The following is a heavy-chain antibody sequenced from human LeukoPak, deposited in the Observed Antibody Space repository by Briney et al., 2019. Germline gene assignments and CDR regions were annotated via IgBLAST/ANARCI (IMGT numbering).Heavy chain of an antibody. V-gene: IGHV4-59*08. CDR1: GGSISSYY. Sequence: SETLSLTCTVSGGSISSYYWSWIRQPPGKGLEWIGYINYSGSTNYNPSLKSRVTISVDTSKNQFSLKLSSVTAADTAVYYCARIAVAGITPDYWGQGTLVTVSS. J-gene: IGHJ4*02. CDR2: INYSGST. CDR3: ARIAVAGITPDY. D-gene: IGHD6-19*01.